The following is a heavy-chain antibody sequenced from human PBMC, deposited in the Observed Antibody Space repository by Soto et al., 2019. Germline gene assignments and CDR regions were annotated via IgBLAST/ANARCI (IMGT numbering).Heavy chain of an antibody. CDR1: GFTFSSYA. CDR2: ISYDGSNK. V-gene: IGHV3-30-3*01. D-gene: IGHD3-3*01. Sequence: GGSLRLSCAASGFTFSSYAMHWVRQAPGKGLEWVAVISYDGSNKYYADSVKGRFTISRDNSKNTLYLQMNSLRAEDTAVYYCARAQYDFWSGYYGMDVWGQGTTVTVS. J-gene: IGHJ6*02. CDR3: ARAQYDFWSGYYGMDV.